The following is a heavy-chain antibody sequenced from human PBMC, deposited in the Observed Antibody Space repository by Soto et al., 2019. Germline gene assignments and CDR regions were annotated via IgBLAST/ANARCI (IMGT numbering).Heavy chain of an antibody. J-gene: IGHJ6*03. CDR3: ARADYDFWSGYFNYYYYYYMDV. CDR2: ISSSSSTI. V-gene: IGHV3-48*01. Sequence: GGSLRLSCAASGFTFSSYSMNWVRQAPGKGLEWVSYISSSSSTIYYADSVKGRFTISRDNAKNSLYLQMNSLRAEDTAVYYCARADYDFWSGYFNYYYYYYMDVWGKGTTVTVPS. CDR1: GFTFSSYS. D-gene: IGHD3-3*01.